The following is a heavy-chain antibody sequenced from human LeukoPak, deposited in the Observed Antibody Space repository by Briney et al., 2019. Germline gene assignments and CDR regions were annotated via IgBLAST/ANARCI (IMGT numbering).Heavy chain of an antibody. CDR1: GFTLSSYA. CDR2: ISDSDNT. D-gene: IGHD2-21*01. Sequence: GGSLRLSCAASGFTLSSYAMSWVRQAPGKGLEWVSAISDSDNTYHADSVKGRFTISRDSSKNTLFLQMNRLRPEDAAVYYCAKAPVTTCRGAYCYPFDYWGQGTLVTVSS. CDR3: AKAPVTTCRGAYCYPFDY. V-gene: IGHV3-23*01. J-gene: IGHJ4*02.